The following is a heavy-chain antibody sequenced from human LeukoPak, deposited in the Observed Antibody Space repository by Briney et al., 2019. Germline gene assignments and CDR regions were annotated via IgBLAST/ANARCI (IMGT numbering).Heavy chain of an antibody. CDR3: AREGCGGDCYNLYYFDY. Sequence: GALRLSCADSGFTFSSYAMHWVRQAPGKGLEWVAVISYDGSNKYYADSVKGRFTISRDNSKNTLYLQMNSLRAEDTAVYYCAREGCGGDCYNLYYFDYWGQGTLVTVSS. CDR1: GFTFSSYA. D-gene: IGHD2-21*02. CDR2: ISYDGSNK. J-gene: IGHJ4*02. V-gene: IGHV3-30-3*01.